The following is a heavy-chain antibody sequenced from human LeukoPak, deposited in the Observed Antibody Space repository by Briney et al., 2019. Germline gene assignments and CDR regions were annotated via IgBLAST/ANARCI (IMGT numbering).Heavy chain of an antibody. CDR2: FDPEDGET. CDR3: AAPSGSFLGYYYGMDV. V-gene: IGHV1-24*01. Sequence: ASVKVSCKVSGYTLTELSMHWVRQAPGKGLEWMGGFDPEDGETLYAQRFQGRVTMTKDTSTDTVYMELSSLKSEDTAVYYCAAPSGSFLGYYYGMDVWGQGTRSPSP. J-gene: IGHJ6*02. CDR1: GYTLTELS. D-gene: IGHD1-26*01.